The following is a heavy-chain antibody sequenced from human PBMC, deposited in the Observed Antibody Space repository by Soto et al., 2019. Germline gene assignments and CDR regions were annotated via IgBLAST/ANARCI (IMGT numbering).Heavy chain of an antibody. Sequence: GASVKVSCKASGGTFSSYAISWVRQAPGQGLEWMGGIIPIFGTANYAQKFQGRVTITADKSTSTAYMELSSLRSEDTAVYYCAREEIFPYGMDVWGQGTTVIVSS. CDR3: AREEIFPYGMDV. V-gene: IGHV1-69*06. D-gene: IGHD3-9*01. J-gene: IGHJ6*02. CDR2: IIPIFGTA. CDR1: GGTFSSYA.